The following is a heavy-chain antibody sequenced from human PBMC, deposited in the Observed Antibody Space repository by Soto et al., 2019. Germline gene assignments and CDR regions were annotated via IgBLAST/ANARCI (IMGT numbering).Heavy chain of an antibody. CDR1: GYTFTSYG. D-gene: IGHD2-15*01. J-gene: IGHJ3*02. CDR2: ISAYNGNT. V-gene: IGHV1-18*01. Sequence: GASVKVSCKASGYTFTSYGISWVQQAPGQGLEWMGWISAYNGNTNYAQKLQGRVTMTTDTSTSTAYMELRSLRSDDTAVYYCARDHRDIVVVVAATGAFDIWGQGTMVTVS. CDR3: ARDHRDIVVVVAATGAFDI.